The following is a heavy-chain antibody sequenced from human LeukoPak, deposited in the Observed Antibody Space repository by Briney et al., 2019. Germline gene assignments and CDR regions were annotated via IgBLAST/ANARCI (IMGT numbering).Heavy chain of an antibody. D-gene: IGHD3-10*01. CDR3: ARRVASGTYSGFDY. CDR1: GVTFYNFW. Sequence: PGGSLRLSCAASGVTFYNFWMSWVRQAPGKGLEWVASIKQDGNEKYSVDSVKGRFTISRDNAKNSLYLQMNSLRAEDTAVYYCARRVASGTYSGFDYWGQGTLVTVSS. J-gene: IGHJ4*02. V-gene: IGHV3-7*03. CDR2: IKQDGNEK.